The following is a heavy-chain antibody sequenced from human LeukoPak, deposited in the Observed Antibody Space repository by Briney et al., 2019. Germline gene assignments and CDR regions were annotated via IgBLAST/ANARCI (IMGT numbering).Heavy chain of an antibody. J-gene: IGHJ4*02. V-gene: IGHV4-34*01. CDR2: INHSGST. D-gene: IGHD3-22*01. CDR3: ARPSSGYYYDY. CDR1: GGSFSGYY. Sequence: SETLSPTCAVYGGSFSGYYWSWIRQPPGKGLEWIGEINHSGSTNYNPSLKSRVTISVDTSKNQFSLKLSSVTAADTAVYYCARPSSGYYYDYWGQGTLVTVSS.